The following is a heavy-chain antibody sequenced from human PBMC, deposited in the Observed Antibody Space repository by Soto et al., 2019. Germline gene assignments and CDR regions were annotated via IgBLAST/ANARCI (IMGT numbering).Heavy chain of an antibody. V-gene: IGHV4-39*01. CDR3: ARQGKSYYESRGYYYHYYYGMDV. Sequence: PSETLSLTCTVSGGSISSSSYYWGWIRQPPGKGLEWIGSIYYSGSTYYNPSLKSRVTISVDPSKNQFSLKLSSVTAADTEVYYCARQGKSYYESRGYYYHYYYGMDVWGQGTTVPVSS. CDR1: GGSISSSSYY. J-gene: IGHJ6*02. D-gene: IGHD3-22*01. CDR2: IYYSGST.